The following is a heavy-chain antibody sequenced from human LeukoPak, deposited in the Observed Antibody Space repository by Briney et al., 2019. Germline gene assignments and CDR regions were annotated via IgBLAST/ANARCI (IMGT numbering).Heavy chain of an antibody. J-gene: IGHJ4*02. CDR3: AKGYSSWYTSRSDY. CDR2: ISGSGGST. CDR1: GFTFSSYA. V-gene: IGHV3-23*01. Sequence: PGGSLRLSCAASGFTFSSYAMSWVRQAPGKGLEWVSAISGSGGSTYYADPVKGRFTISRDNSENTLYLQMNSLRAEDTAVYYCAKGYSSWYTSRSDYWGQGTLVTVSS. D-gene: IGHD6-13*01.